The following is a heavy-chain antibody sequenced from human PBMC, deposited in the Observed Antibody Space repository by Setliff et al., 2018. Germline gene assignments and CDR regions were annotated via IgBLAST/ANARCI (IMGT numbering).Heavy chain of an antibody. V-gene: IGHV1-8*03. Sequence: ASVKVSCKASGYTFMSYDINCVRQATGQGLEWVGWMDPNSGNTAYGRKFQDRVTITRNTSISTAYMELSSLRSEDTAVYYCARGRASGGYFEVWYSDLWGRGTLVTVSS. J-gene: IGHJ2*01. CDR1: GYTFMSYD. D-gene: IGHD3-22*01. CDR3: ARGRASGGYFEVWYSDL. CDR2: MDPNSGNT.